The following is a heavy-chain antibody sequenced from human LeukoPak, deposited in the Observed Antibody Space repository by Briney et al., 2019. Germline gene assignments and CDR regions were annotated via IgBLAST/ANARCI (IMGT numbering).Heavy chain of an antibody. CDR2: IYHSGST. CDR3: ARDQVFGVTIHRMDDAFDI. V-gene: IGHV4-30-2*01. D-gene: IGHD3-3*01. CDR1: GGSISSGGYY. Sequence: SETLSLTCTVSGGSISSGGYYWSWIRQPPGKGLEWIGYIYHSGSTYYNPSLKSRVTISVDRSKNQFSLKLSSVTAADTAVYYCARDQVFGVTIHRMDDAFDIWGQGTMVTVSS. J-gene: IGHJ3*02.